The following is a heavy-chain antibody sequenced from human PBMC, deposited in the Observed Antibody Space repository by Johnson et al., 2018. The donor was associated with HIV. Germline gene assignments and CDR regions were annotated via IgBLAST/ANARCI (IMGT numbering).Heavy chain of an antibody. Sequence: QMLLVESGGGVVQPGKSLRLSCSASRFTFSNYAMHWVRQAPGKGLEWVAVIWYDGSNKYYADSVKGRFTISRDNSKNTLYLQMNSLRAEETAVYYCARVPWSLDAFDIWGQGTMVTVSS. CDR2: IWYDGSNK. V-gene: IGHV3-33*08. J-gene: IGHJ3*02. CDR1: RFTFSNYA. D-gene: IGHD2-15*01. CDR3: ARVPWSLDAFDI.